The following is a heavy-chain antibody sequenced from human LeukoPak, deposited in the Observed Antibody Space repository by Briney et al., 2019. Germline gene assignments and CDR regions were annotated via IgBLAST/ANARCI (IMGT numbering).Heavy chain of an antibody. J-gene: IGHJ4*02. D-gene: IGHD3-3*01. V-gene: IGHV1-69*05. Sequence: SVKVSCKASGGTFSSYAISWVRQAPGQGLEWMGGIIPIFGTANYAQKFQGRVTITTDESTGTAYMELSSLRSEDTAVYYCARDGGGSTIFGVVIPYFDYWGQGTLVTVSS. CDR1: GGTFSSYA. CDR2: IIPIFGTA. CDR3: ARDGGGSTIFGVVIPYFDY.